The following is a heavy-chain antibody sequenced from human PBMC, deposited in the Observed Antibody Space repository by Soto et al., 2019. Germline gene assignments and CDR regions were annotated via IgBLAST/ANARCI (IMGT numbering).Heavy chain of an antibody. CDR3: ARDLGYCSSTSCYAIWFDP. D-gene: IGHD2-2*03. Sequence: QVQLVQSGAEVKKPGSSVKVSCKASGGTFSSYTISWVRQAPGQGLEWMGRIIPILGIANYAQKFQGRVTITADKSTSTAYMELSSLRSEDTAVYYCARDLGYCSSTSCYAIWFDPWGQGTLVTVSS. CDR2: IIPILGIA. J-gene: IGHJ5*02. V-gene: IGHV1-69*08. CDR1: GGTFSSYT.